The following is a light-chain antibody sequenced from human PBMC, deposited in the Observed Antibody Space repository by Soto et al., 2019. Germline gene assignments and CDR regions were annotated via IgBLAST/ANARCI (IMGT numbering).Light chain of an antibody. CDR1: SSDVGGYNY. CDR3: SSYTSSSTLVV. CDR2: EVS. V-gene: IGLV2-14*01. J-gene: IGLJ2*01. Sequence: QSALTQPASVSGSPGQSITISCTGTSSDVGGYNYVSWYQQHPGKAPKLLIYEVSNRPSGVSNCFSGSKSGNTASLTNSGLQAEDEADYYCSSYTSSSTLVVFGGGTKVTVL.